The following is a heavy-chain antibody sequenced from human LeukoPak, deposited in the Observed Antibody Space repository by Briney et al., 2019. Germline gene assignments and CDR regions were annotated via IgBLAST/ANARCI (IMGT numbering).Heavy chain of an antibody. CDR3: ARHPSIAAPGYYYYMDV. D-gene: IGHD6-6*01. CDR1: GFTFSSYA. J-gene: IGHJ6*03. CDR2: NSFSGGST. V-gene: IGHV3-23*01. Sequence: PGGSLRLSCAASGFTFSSYAMSWARQAPGKGLEWVIANSFSGGSTYYADSVKGRFTITRDNSKNTLYLQMNSRRAEDTAVDYCARHPSIAAPGYYYYMDVWGKGTTVTVSS.